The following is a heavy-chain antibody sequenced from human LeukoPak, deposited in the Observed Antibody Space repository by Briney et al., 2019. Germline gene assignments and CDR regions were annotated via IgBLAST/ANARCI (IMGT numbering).Heavy chain of an antibody. Sequence: RAGGSLRLSWAASGFTFSSYAMSRVRQAPGKGLEWVSAISGSGGSTYYADSVKGRFTISRDNSKNTLYLQMNSLRAEDTAVYYCAKSSGYYYSFFDYWGQGTLVTVSS. J-gene: IGHJ4*02. CDR3: AKSSGYYYSFFDY. D-gene: IGHD3-22*01. V-gene: IGHV3-23*01. CDR1: GFTFSSYA. CDR2: ISGSGGST.